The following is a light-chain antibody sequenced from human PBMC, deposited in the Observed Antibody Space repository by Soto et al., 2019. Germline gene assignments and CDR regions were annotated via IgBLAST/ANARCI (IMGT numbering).Light chain of an antibody. J-gene: IGKJ4*01. V-gene: IGKV4-1*01. CDR3: QHYYSTPLT. CDR2: WAS. Sequence: DIVLTQSPDSLAVSLGERATINCKSSQSVLYSSNNKNYLAWYQQKPGQPPKLLIYWASTRGSGVPDRCSGSGSGTDFTLTISSLQAEDVAVYYCQHYYSTPLTFGGGTKVEI. CDR1: QSVLYSSNNKNY.